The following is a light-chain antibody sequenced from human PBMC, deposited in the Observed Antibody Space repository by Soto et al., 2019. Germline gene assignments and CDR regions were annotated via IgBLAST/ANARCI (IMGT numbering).Light chain of an antibody. J-gene: IGKJ1*01. CDR2: AAS. CDR1: QGISSY. V-gene: IGKV1-8*01. CDR3: QQYYSYSWT. Sequence: RMTPSPSSLFASSGGKVPIPCRASQGISSYLAWYQQKPGKAPKLLIYAASTLQSGVPSRFSGSGSGTDFTLTISCLQSEDFATYYCQQYYSYSWTFGQGTKVDIK.